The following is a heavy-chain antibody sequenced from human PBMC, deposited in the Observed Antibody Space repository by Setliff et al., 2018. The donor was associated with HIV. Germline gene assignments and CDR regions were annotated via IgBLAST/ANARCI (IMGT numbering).Heavy chain of an antibody. CDR2: ITSYNGNT. CDR1: GYTFSNYG. CDR3: ARDHHSGRGSNFPWYSDL. J-gene: IGHJ2*01. D-gene: IGHD1-26*01. V-gene: IGHV1-18*01. Sequence: DSVKVSCKASGYTFSNYGITWVRQAPGQGLEWMGWITSYNGNTNYAKKFKGRVTMTTDTSTSIAYMELKSLRSEDTAVYYWARDHHSGRGSNFPWYSDLWGRGTLVTVSS.